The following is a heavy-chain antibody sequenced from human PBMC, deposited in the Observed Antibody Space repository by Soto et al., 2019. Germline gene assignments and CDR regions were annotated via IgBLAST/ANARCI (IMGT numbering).Heavy chain of an antibody. CDR1: GYTFTSYG. CDR3: ARDPHVSPDIVVVVAATHAFDI. CDR2: ISAYNGNT. D-gene: IGHD2-15*01. J-gene: IGHJ3*02. Sequence: QVQLVQSGAEVKKPGASVKVSCKASGYTFTSYGISWVRQAPGQGLEWMGWISAYNGNTNYAQKLQGRVTMTTDTSTSTAYMELRSLRSDDTAVYYCARDPHVSPDIVVVVAATHAFDIWGQGTMVTVSS. V-gene: IGHV1-18*01.